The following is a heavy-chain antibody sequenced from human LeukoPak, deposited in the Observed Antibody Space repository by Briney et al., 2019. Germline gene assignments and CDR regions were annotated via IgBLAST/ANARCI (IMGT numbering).Heavy chain of an antibody. V-gene: IGHV3-30-3*01. CDR1: GFTFSSYA. J-gene: IGHJ4*02. CDR3: IRVDY. CDR2: ISYDGSNK. Sequence: GRSLRLSCAASGFTFSSYAMHWVRQAPGKGLEWVAVISYDGSNKYYADSVKGRFTISRDNSKNTLYLQMNSLRAEDTAVYYCIRVDYWGQGTLVTVSS.